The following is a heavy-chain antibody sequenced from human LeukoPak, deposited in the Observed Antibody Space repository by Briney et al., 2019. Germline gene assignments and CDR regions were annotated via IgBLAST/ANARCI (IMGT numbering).Heavy chain of an antibody. V-gene: IGHV1-46*01. CDR2: INPSGGST. CDR3: ARSSAYYNEADI. D-gene: IGHD1-26*01. CDR1: GYTFTTYY. Sequence: ASVKVSCKASGYTFTTYYIHWVRQAPGQGLEWMGIINPSGGSTRYAQKFQGRVTMTRDTSTSTVHMELSSLRSEDTAMYYCARSSAYYNEADIWGQGTMVTVSS. J-gene: IGHJ3*02.